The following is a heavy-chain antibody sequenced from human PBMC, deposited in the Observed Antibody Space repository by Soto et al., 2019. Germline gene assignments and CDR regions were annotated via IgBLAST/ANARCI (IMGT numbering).Heavy chain of an antibody. D-gene: IGHD3-22*01. CDR2: IYYNGNI. V-gene: IGHV4-31*03. J-gene: IGHJ4*02. Sequence: QVQLQESGPGLVRPSQTLSLTCTVSGGSISNGGYYWSWIRQRPGKGLEWIGYIYYNGNIYYSPSLQSRITISADTSKNQFSLTLSSVTAADTAVSYCASTTSSGYLRFGDSYFDYWGQGTLVTVSS. CDR3: ASTTSSGYLRFGDSYFDY. CDR1: GGSISNGGYY.